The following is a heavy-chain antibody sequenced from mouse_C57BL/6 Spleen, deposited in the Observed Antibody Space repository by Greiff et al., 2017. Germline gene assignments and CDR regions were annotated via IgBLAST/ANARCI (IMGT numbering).Heavy chain of an antibody. Sequence: EVMLVESEGGLVQPGSSMKLSCTASGFTFSDYYMAWVRQVPEKGLEWVANINYDGSSTYYLDSLKSRFIISRDNAKNILYLQMSSLKSEDTATYYCARYGLTDWYFDVWGTGTTVTVSS. J-gene: IGHJ1*03. CDR1: GFTFSDYY. D-gene: IGHD2-10*02. V-gene: IGHV5-16*01. CDR2: INYDGSST. CDR3: ARYGLTDWYFDV.